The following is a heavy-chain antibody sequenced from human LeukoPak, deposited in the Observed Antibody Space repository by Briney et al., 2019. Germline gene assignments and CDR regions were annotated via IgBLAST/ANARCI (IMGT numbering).Heavy chain of an antibody. J-gene: IGHJ1*01. CDR3: ARAALTTTGTRYFQH. Sequence: SETLSLTCTVSGGSISSRNWWSWVRQPPGKGLEWIGEISHSGSTNYNPSLKSRVTISLDKSKNQFSLKLSSVTAADTAVYYCARAALTTTGTRYFQHWGQGTLVTVSS. V-gene: IGHV4-4*02. CDR2: ISHSGST. CDR1: GGSISSRNW. D-gene: IGHD1-1*01.